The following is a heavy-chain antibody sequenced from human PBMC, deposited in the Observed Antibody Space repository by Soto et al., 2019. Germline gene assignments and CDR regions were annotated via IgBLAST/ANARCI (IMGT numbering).Heavy chain of an antibody. CDR2: INPKSGGT. Sequence: QVQLVQSGAEVKKPGASVKVSCKASGYSFTDYHIHWVRQAPGQGLEWLGRINPKSGGTSTAQKFQGWVTMTTDTSISTASMELTRLKSDDTAIYYCARGDSTDCSSGVCSFCYNHDMDVWGQGTTVTVSS. J-gene: IGHJ6*02. CDR1: GYSFTDYH. V-gene: IGHV1-2*04. D-gene: IGHD2-8*01. CDR3: ARGDSTDCSSGVCSFCYNHDMDV.